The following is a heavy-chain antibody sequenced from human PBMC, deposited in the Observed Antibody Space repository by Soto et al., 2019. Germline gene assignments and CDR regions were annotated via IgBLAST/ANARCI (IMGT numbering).Heavy chain of an antibody. CDR1: GGSISSYN. J-gene: IGHJ4*01. D-gene: IGHD5-18*01. CDR2: IDYRGST. CDR3: ARERYSYAFDN. Sequence: TSEPLSLTCTFSGGSISSYNWSWLRQPPGTGLAWIGCIDYRGSTSYNTSLKCRGTISRDTAKHQFALKLSAVTAADTAVYYCARERYSYAFDNWGHGTLGNGAS. V-gene: IGHV4-59*01.